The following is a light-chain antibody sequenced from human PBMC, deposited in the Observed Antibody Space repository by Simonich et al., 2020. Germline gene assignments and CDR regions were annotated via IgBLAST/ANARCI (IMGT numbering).Light chain of an antibody. J-gene: IGKJ1*01. CDR1: QNVLYNSNNKNY. V-gene: IGKV4-1*01. CDR2: WAS. Sequence: DIVMTQSPDSLAVSLGERATINCKSSQNVLYNSNNKNYLAWYQQKPGQPPKLLIYWASTRESGVPDRISGSGSETDFTLTISSLQAEDVAVYYCQQYYSTPWTFGQGTKVEIK. CDR3: QQYYSTPWT.